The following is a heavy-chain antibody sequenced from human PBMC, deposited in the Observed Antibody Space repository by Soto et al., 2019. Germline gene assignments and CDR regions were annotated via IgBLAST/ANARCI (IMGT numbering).Heavy chain of an antibody. D-gene: IGHD5-12*01. V-gene: IGHV1-3*01. Sequence: ASVKVSCKASGYTFISFAMHWVRQAPGQRLEWMGRINGGNGNTKYSQKFQGRVTITRDTSASTGYMELSSLRSEDTAVYFCASARENGYDFGYWGQGTLVTVSS. CDR3: ASARENGYDFGY. CDR2: INGGNGNT. J-gene: IGHJ4*02. CDR1: GYTFISFA.